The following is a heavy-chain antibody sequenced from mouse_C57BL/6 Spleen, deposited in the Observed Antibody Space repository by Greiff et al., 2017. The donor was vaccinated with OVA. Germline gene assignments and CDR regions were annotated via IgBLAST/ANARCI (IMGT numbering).Heavy chain of an antibody. J-gene: IGHJ2*01. CDR3: ARAYYSNYLYYFDY. Sequence: DVQLVESGGGLVKPGGSLKLSCAASGFTFSDYGMHWVRQAPEKGLEWVAYISSGSSNIYYADTVTGRFTISRDNAKNTLFLQMTSLRSEDTAMYYCARAYYSNYLYYFDYWGQGTTLTVSS. CDR1: GFTFSDYG. CDR2: ISSGSSNI. D-gene: IGHD2-5*01. V-gene: IGHV5-17*01.